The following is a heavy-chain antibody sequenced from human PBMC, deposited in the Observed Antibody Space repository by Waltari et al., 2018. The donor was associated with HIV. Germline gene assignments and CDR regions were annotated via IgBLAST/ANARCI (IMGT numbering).Heavy chain of an antibody. CDR1: GFTVSSNY. Sequence: EVQLVQSGGGLIQPGGSLRLSCAASGFTVSSNYMSWVRQAPGKGWGVVQVSCSGGNTYYADSGKGRFTISRDKSKNTLYLQLNSLRAEDSAVYYCARDLGSSSWYNYYYGMDVWGQGTTVTVSS. V-gene: IGHV3-53*01. CDR2: SCSGGNT. J-gene: IGHJ6*02. CDR3: ARDLGSSSWYNYYYGMDV. D-gene: IGHD6-13*01.